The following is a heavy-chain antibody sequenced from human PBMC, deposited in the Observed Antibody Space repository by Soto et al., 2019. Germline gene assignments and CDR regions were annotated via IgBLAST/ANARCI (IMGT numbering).Heavy chain of an antibody. D-gene: IGHD2-21*02. CDR1: GGSISSYY. J-gene: IGHJ2*01. Sequence: SETLSLTCTVSGGSISSYYWSWIRQPPGKGLEWIGYIYYSGSTNYNPSLKSRVTISVDTSKNQFSLKLSSVTAADTAVYYCARQGDCVIWYFDLWGRGTLVTVSS. CDR2: IYYSGST. CDR3: ARQGDCVIWYFDL. V-gene: IGHV4-59*08.